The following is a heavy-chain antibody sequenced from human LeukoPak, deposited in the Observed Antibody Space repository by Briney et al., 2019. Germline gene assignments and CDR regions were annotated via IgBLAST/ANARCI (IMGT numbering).Heavy chain of an antibody. J-gene: IGHJ5*02. CDR3: ARDPGSQLVYAMGWLDP. Sequence: GGSLRLSCGASGFTFSKHGMHWVRQAPGKGLEWVAVIWYDGSNKYYADSVKGRFTISRDNSKNTVSLQMNSLRAEDTAVYYCARDPGSQLVYAMGWLDPWGQGTLVTVSS. CDR2: IWYDGSNK. D-gene: IGHD2-8*01. CDR1: GFTFSKHG. V-gene: IGHV3-33*01.